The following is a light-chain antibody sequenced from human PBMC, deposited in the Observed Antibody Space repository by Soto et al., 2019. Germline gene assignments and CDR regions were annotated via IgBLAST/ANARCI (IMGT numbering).Light chain of an antibody. V-gene: IGKV3-20*01. J-gene: IGKJ4*01. CDR2: DAS. CDR1: QSLSSNF. Sequence: EIVLTQSPGTLSLSPGEKATLSCRASQSLSSNFLARYQQKPGQAPRLLIYDASNRATGIPDRFRGSGSGTDFTLTISRLEPEDYAVYYCQQYGSSPWTTFGGGTRVEIK. CDR3: QQYGSSPWTT.